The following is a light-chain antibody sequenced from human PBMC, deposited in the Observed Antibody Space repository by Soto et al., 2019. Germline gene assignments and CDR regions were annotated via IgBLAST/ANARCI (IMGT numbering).Light chain of an antibody. CDR3: QHYGNSPLI. Sequence: EIVLTQSPEILYLSPGQRATLSCRASQSVSSGYFAWYQFKPGQAPRPRIYGASIRATGITDRFSGTGSATDFTLTISRLEHEDFAVHYWQHYGNSPLILGGGTKVEI. CDR1: QSVSSGY. V-gene: IGKV3-20*01. CDR2: GAS. J-gene: IGKJ4*01.